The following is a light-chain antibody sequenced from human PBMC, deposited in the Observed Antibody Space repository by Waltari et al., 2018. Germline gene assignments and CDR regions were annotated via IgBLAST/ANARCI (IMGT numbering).Light chain of an antibody. V-gene: IGLV2-14*03. CDR2: DVV. CDR3: SSYTSSISYV. Sequence: QSALTQPASVSGSPGQSITISCTGPRSDVGGYRAASWYQQHPGKAPKLMIYDVVSRPSGVPNRFSGSKSGNTASLVISGLQADDEADYYCSSYTSSISYVFGTGTKVTVL. CDR1: RSDVGGYRA. J-gene: IGLJ1*01.